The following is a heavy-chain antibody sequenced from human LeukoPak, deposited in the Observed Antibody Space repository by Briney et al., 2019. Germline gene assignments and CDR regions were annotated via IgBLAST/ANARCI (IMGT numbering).Heavy chain of an antibody. CDR3: ARTDIVVVPAAINPNYYYYGMDV. J-gene: IGHJ6*02. D-gene: IGHD2-2*02. CDR2: ISWNSGSI. V-gene: IGHV3-9*01. Sequence: GGSLRLSCAASGFTFDDYAMHWVRQAPGKGLEWVSGISWNSGSIGYADSVKGRFTISRDNAENSLYLQMNSLRAEDTAVYYCARTDIVVVPAAINPNYYYYGMDVWGQGTTVTVSS. CDR1: GFTFDDYA.